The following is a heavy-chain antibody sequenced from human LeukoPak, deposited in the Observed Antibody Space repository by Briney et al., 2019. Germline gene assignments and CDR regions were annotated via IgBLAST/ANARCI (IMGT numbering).Heavy chain of an antibody. V-gene: IGHV3-7*01. CDR1: GFTFSSYA. CDR3: ARVGLEWLAPGAPNYYYYGMDV. CDR2: INKDGSEE. Sequence: GGSLRLSCAASGFTFSSYAMSWVRQAPGGGPEWLANINKDGSEEYYADSVKGRFTISRDNAKNSLYLQMNSLRAEDTAVYYCARVGLEWLAPGAPNYYYYGMDVWGQGTTVTVSS. D-gene: IGHD6-19*01. J-gene: IGHJ6*02.